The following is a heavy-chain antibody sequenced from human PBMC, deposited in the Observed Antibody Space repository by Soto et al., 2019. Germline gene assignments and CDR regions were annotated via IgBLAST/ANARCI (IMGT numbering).Heavy chain of an antibody. CDR3: ACIAVAGNYFDY. Sequence: GGSLRLSCAASGFPFSSYSMSWVRQAPGKGLEWVSSIGGSGGSTYYADSVKGRFTISRDNSKNTLYLQMNSLRAEDTAVYYCACIAVAGNYFDYWGQGTLVTVSS. CDR2: IGGSGGST. D-gene: IGHD6-19*01. CDR1: GFPFSSYS. J-gene: IGHJ4*02. V-gene: IGHV3-23*01.